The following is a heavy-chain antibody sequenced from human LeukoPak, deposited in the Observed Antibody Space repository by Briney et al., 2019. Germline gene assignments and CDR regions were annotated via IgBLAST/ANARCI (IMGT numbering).Heavy chain of an antibody. CDR1: GGSISSSSYY. J-gene: IGHJ4*02. CDR3: ARLTSVAL. D-gene: IGHD3-16*01. V-gene: IGHV4-61*05. CDR2: IYYSGST. Sequence: SETLSLTCTVSGGSISSSSYYWGWIRQPPGKGLEWIGYIYYSGSTNYNPSLKGRVTISIDTSKNQFSLKLSSVTAADTAVYYCARLTSVALWGQGTLVTVSS.